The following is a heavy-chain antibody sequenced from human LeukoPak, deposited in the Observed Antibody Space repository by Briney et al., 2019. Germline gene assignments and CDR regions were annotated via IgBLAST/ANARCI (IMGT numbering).Heavy chain of an antibody. Sequence: KPSETLSLTCIVSGDSINNYYWSWIRQSPGEGLEWIADIHHSVTTNYNPSLGSRVTISIDTSKNQFSLNLNSVTAADTAMYYCASHGGHWYFDLWGRGTLVTVSS. CDR2: IHHSVTT. D-gene: IGHD3-16*01. CDR1: GDSINNYY. CDR3: ASHGGHWYFDL. J-gene: IGHJ2*01. V-gene: IGHV4-59*08.